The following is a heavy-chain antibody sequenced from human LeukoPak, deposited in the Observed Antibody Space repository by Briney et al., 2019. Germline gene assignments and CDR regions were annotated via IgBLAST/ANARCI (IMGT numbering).Heavy chain of an antibody. J-gene: IGHJ4*02. CDR3: ASFRYSGYDIDY. Sequence: GGSLRLSCAASGFTFSSYSMNWVRQAPGKGLEWVSSISSSSSYIYYADSVKGRFTISRDNAKNSLYLQMNSLRAEGTAVYYCASFRYSGYDIDYWGQGTLVTVSS. D-gene: IGHD5-12*01. CDR1: GFTFSSYS. CDR2: ISSSSSYI. V-gene: IGHV3-21*01.